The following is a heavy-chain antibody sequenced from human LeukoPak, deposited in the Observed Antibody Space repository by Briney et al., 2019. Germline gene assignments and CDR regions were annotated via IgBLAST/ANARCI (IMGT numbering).Heavy chain of an antibody. CDR2: IKQDGSEK. CDR3: AKAKQQLVLWNWFDP. D-gene: IGHD6-13*01. CDR1: AFSFSSYW. Sequence: PGGSLRLACAASAFSFSSYWMSWVRQAPGKGLEWVANIKQDGSEKYYVDSVKGRFTISRDNSKNTLYLQMNSLRAEDTAVYYCAKAKQQLVLWNWFDPWGQGTLVTVSS. V-gene: IGHV3-7*03. J-gene: IGHJ5*02.